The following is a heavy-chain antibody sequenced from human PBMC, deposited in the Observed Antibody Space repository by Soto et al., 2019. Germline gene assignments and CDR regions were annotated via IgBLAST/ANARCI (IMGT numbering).Heavy chain of an antibody. CDR1: GGSISSGGYS. CDR3: ARASSWYGGFDY. CDR2: IYHTGST. Sequence: SETLSLTCAVSGGSISSGGYSWSWIRQPPGKGLEWIGYIYHTGSTYYDPSLKSRVTISVDRSKNQFSLKLSSVTAADTAVYYCARASSWYGGFDYWGQGTLVTVSS. J-gene: IGHJ4*02. D-gene: IGHD6-13*01. V-gene: IGHV4-30-2*01.